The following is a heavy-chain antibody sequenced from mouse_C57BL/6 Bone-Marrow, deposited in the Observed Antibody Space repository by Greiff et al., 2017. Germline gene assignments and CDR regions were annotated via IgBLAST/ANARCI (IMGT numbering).Heavy chain of an antibody. V-gene: IGHV1-26*01. J-gene: IGHJ2*01. Sequence: VQLQQSGPELVKPGASVKISCKASGYTFTDYYMNWVKQSHGKSLEWIGDINPNNGGTSYNQKFKGKATLTVDKSSSTAYMELRSLTSEDSAYYYCARSDDGYYDYWGQGTTLTVSS. CDR1: GYTFTDYY. CDR2: INPNNGGT. CDR3: ARSDDGYYDY. D-gene: IGHD2-3*01.